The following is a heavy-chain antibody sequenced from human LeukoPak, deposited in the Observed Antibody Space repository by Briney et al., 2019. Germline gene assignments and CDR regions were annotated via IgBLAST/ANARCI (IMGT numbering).Heavy chain of an antibody. D-gene: IGHD6-19*01. J-gene: IGHJ5*02. V-gene: IGHV1-24*01. CDR3: ATVSVAGIEDWFDP. CDR2: FDPEDGET. Sequence: ASVTVSCKVSGYTLTELSMHGVRQAPGKGLEWMGGFDPEDGETIYAQKFQGRVTMTEDTSTDTAYMELSSLRSEDTAVYYCATVSVAGIEDWFDPWGQGTLVTVSS. CDR1: GYTLTELS.